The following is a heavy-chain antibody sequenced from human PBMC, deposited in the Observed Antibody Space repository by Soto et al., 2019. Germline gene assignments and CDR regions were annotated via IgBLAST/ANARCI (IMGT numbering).Heavy chain of an antibody. J-gene: IGHJ4*02. Sequence: GGSLRLSCAASGFTFSSYGMHWVRQAPGKGLEWVAVISYDGSNKYYADSVKGRFTISRDNSKNTLYLQMNSLRAEDTAVYYCEKSLSRPDYGDFDYWGQGTLVNVSS. CDR2: ISYDGSNK. CDR1: GFTFSSYG. V-gene: IGHV3-30*18. CDR3: EKSLSRPDYGDFDY. D-gene: IGHD4-17*01.